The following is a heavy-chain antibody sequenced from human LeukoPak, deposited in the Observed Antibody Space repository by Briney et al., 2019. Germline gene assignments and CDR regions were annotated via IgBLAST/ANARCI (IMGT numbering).Heavy chain of an antibody. Sequence: PSETLSLTCAVYGGPFSGYYWSWIRQSPGRGLEWIGEISLGGIINHNPSLRSRVTIAVDTSKTHFSLKLSSVIAADTAVYYCARHPRSGYSNGFDAFDIWGQGTMVTVAS. CDR3: ARHPRSGYSNGFDAFDI. D-gene: IGHD5-18*01. CDR2: ISLGGII. V-gene: IGHV4-34*01. CDR1: GGPFSGYY. J-gene: IGHJ3*02.